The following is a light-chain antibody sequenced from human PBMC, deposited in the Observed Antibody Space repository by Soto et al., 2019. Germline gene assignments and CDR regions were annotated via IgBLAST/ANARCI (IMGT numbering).Light chain of an antibody. J-gene: IGKJ4*01. V-gene: IGKV3-20*01. CDR2: GAS. CDR1: QSVSSNY. Sequence: VLTHSPGTLSLSPGDRATLSCRASQSVSSNYLAWYQQKPGQAPRLLIYGASSRATGIPDRSSGSGSGTDFTLTISRLEPEDFAVYYCQRYGTSLPLTFGGGTRWISN. CDR3: QRYGTSLPLT.